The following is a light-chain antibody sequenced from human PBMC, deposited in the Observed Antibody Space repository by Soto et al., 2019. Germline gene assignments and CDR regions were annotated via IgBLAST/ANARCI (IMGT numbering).Light chain of an antibody. CDR3: QHFNSYPWT. CDR1: QSISGW. Sequence: DIQMTQTPSTRSASVGDRVTMTCRASQSISGWLAWYQQKPGKAPTLLIYGASSLQTGVPSRFSGSGSGTEFTLSISSLQPDDVATYYCQHFNSYPWTFGQGTKVDIK. V-gene: IGKV1-5*01. CDR2: GAS. J-gene: IGKJ1*01.